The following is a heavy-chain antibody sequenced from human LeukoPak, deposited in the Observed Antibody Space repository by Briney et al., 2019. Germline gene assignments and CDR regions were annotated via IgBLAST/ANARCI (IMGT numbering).Heavy chain of an antibody. Sequence: GGSLTLSCAASGFTFSSYWIHWVRQAPGKGLVWVSRVSTDGRTTSYADSVRGRFTISRDNAKNSLFLQMNSLRAEDTAVYYCAKDQYYQQYYFDYWGQGTLVTVSS. D-gene: IGHD2/OR15-2a*01. CDR3: AKDQYYQQYYFDY. J-gene: IGHJ4*02. CDR2: VSTDGRTT. CDR1: GFTFSSYW. V-gene: IGHV3-74*01.